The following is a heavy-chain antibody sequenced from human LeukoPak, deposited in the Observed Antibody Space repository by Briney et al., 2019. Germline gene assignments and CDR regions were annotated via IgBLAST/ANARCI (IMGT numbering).Heavy chain of an antibody. CDR1: GFTVSNNY. Sequence: GGSLRLSCATSGFTVSNNYMTWVRQAPGKGLEWVSYISSVSSPIYYADSVKGRFTISRDNAKNSLYLQMNSLRAEDTAVYYCAAGLVHESDYWGQGTLVTVSS. D-gene: IGHD6-19*01. V-gene: IGHV3-48*04. J-gene: IGHJ4*02. CDR3: AAGLVHESDY. CDR2: ISSVSSPI.